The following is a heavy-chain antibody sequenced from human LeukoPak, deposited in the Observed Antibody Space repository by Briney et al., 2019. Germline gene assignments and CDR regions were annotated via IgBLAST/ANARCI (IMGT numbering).Heavy chain of an antibody. CDR3: ARDQAVEQWLMFFDY. D-gene: IGHD6-19*01. Sequence: PGGSLRLSCAASGFTFSDYYMSWIRQAPGKGLEWVSYISSSGSTIYYADSVKGRFTISRDNAKNSLYLQMNSLRAEDTAVYYCARDQAVEQWLMFFDYWGQGTLVTVSS. V-gene: IGHV3-11*04. J-gene: IGHJ4*02. CDR1: GFTFSDYY. CDR2: ISSSGSTI.